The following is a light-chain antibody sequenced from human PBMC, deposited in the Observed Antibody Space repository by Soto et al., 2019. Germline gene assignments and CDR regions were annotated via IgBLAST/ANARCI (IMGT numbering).Light chain of an antibody. J-gene: IGKJ1*01. Sequence: DIQMTQSPSSLSASVGDRVTITCRASQSISSYLNWYQQKPGKAPKLLIYAASSLQSGVPSRFSGSGSGTDFSLTISSLQPEGFATYYCQQSYSTLGTFGQGTKVEIK. CDR3: QQSYSTLGT. CDR2: AAS. CDR1: QSISSY. V-gene: IGKV1-39*01.